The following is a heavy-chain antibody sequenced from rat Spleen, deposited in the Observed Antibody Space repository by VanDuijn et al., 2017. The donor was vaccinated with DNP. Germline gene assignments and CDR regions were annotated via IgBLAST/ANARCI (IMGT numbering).Heavy chain of an antibody. CDR1: GFTFSDYY. CDR2: ITYDGGST. Sequence: EVQLVESGGDLVQPGRSLKLSCAASGFTFSDYYMAWVRQAPTKGLEWVAYITYDGGSTYYRDSVKGRFTIFRDNAKSTLFLQMNSLRSEDMATYYCVRWYNSGYYFDYWGQGVMVTVSS. V-gene: IGHV5-22*01. J-gene: IGHJ2*01. CDR3: VRWYNSGYYFDY. D-gene: IGHD4-3*01.